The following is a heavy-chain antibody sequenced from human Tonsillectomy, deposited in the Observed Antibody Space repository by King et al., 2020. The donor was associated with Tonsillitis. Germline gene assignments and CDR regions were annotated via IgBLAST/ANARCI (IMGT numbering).Heavy chain of an antibody. CDR1: GYNFTNHW. J-gene: IGHJ3*02. Sequence: VQLVESGAEVKKPGESLTISCTGSGYNFTNHWIGWVRQMTGNGLEWMGIIYPDDSDTRYSPSFQGQVTISADTSISTAYLQWSSLKASDTAIYYCARPTSYGNDAFDIWGQGTMVTVSS. D-gene: IGHD2/OR15-2a*01. CDR2: IYPDDSDT. CDR3: ARPTSYGNDAFDI. V-gene: IGHV5-51*03.